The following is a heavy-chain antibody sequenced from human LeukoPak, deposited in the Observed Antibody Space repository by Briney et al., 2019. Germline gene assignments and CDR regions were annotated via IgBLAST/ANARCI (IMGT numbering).Heavy chain of an antibody. CDR3: ARLLRFDWYGDY. J-gene: IGHJ4*02. Sequence: ASVKVSCKASGYTFTSYDINWVRQATGQGLEWMGWMNPNSGNTAYAQKFQGRVTITRNTFISTAYMELSSLRSEDTAIYYCARLLRFDWYGDYWGKGTLVTVSS. CDR2: MNPNSGNT. D-gene: IGHD3-9*01. V-gene: IGHV1-8*03. CDR1: GYTFTSYD.